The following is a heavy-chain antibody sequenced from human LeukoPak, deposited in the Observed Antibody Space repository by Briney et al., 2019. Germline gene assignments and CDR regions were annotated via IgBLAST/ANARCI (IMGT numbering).Heavy chain of an antibody. CDR2: IKQDGSEK. CDR3: ARGGYSSSWYEYYYYYYMDV. J-gene: IGHJ6*03. CDR1: GFTFSSYW. D-gene: IGHD6-13*01. V-gene: IGHV3-7*04. Sequence: GGSLRLSCAASGFTFSSYWMSWVRQAPGKGLEWVANIKQDGSEKYYVDSVKGRFTISRDNAKNSLYLQMNSLRAEDTAVYYCARGGYSSSWYEYYYYYYMDVWGKGTTVTVSS.